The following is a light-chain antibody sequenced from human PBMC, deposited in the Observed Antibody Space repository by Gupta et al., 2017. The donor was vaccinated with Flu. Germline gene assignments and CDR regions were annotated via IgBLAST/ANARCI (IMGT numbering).Light chain of an antibody. CDR1: RSNIGRNT. J-gene: IGLJ1*01. CDR2: NNN. CDR3: ASWDDLSGYV. Sequence: QPVLTQPPSASGTPGPRVTISCSGSRSNIGRNTVNWYQQLPGTAPKLLIYNNNQRPSGVPDRFSGSKSGTSASLAISGLQSEDEADYYCASWDDLSGYVFGSGTEVTVL. V-gene: IGLV1-44*01.